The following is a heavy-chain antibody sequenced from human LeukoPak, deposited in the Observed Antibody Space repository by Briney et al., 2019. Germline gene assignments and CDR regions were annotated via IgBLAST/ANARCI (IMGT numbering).Heavy chain of an antibody. CDR1: GFCLSSYW. J-gene: IGHJ5*02. CDR2: IKPDGSDT. Sequence: GGSLRLSCEASGFCLSSYWMSWVRLAPGKGLEWVANIKPDGSDTRQVDSVKGRFTISRDNAKNSLYLQMSGLRGEDMAVYYCARGGASSKPLDAWGQGTLVTVSS. D-gene: IGHD3-10*01. V-gene: IGHV3-7*01. CDR3: ARGGASSKPLDA.